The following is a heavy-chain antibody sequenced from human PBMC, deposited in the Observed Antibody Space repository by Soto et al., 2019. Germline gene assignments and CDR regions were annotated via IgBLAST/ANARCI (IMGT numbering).Heavy chain of an antibody. CDR1: GFPFSTSA. CDR3: AKYSGSYPVYNGLSH. D-gene: IGHD1-26*01. V-gene: IGHV3-23*01. CDR2: ISASSDAA. Sequence: EVQLLESGGGLVQPGGSLRLSCAASGFPFSTSAMNWVRQAPGKGLEWVSIISASSDAAYYAESVKGRFASSRDNSKNTLYLQMNSLRAEDTAVYYCAKYSGSYPVYNGLSHWGQGTTVTVS. J-gene: IGHJ6*02.